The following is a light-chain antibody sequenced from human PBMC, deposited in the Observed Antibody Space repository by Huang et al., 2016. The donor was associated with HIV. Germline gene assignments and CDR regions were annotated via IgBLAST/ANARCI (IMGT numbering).Light chain of an antibody. Sequence: DIQMTQSPSSLSASVGDRVTITCRASQSLNSYLNWYQQKPGKAPKVLIYAASSLQRGVPSRFSGSGSGTDFTLTINSLQPEDFAIYYCQQSYNTPLTFGGGTRLEIK. CDR1: QSLNSY. J-gene: IGKJ4*01. CDR3: QQSYNTPLT. V-gene: IGKV1-39*01. CDR2: AAS.